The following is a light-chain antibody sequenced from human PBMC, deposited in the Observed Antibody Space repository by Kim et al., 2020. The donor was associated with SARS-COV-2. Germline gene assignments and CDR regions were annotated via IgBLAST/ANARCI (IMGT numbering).Light chain of an antibody. CDR1: SSDVGGYTY. V-gene: IGLV2-14*01. CDR3: SSYTSSRLVI. J-gene: IGLJ2*01. CDR2: DDT. Sequence: QSALTQPASVSGSPGQSITISCTGTSSDVGGYTYVSWYQQHPGKAPKLLISDDTLRPSGVSHRFSGSKSGNTASLTISGLQAEDEADYFCSSYTSSRLVIFGVGTQLTVL.